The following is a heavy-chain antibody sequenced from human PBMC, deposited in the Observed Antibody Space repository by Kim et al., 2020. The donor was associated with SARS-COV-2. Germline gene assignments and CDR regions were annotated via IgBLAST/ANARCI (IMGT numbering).Heavy chain of an antibody. CDR2: IKSKTDGGTT. CDR3: TTGAVGVFSGYDILDY. Sequence: GGSLRLSCAASGFTFSNAWMNWVRQAPGKGLEWVGRIKSKTDGGTTDRAAPVKGRFAISRDDSKDTLYLQMNGLKTDDTAVYYCTTGAVGVFSGYDILDYWGQGTLVTVSS. J-gene: IGHJ4*02. CDR1: GFTFSNAW. V-gene: IGHV3-15*01. D-gene: IGHD5-12*01.